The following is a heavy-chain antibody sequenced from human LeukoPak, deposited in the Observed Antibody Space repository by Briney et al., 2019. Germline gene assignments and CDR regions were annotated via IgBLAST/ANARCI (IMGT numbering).Heavy chain of an antibody. D-gene: IGHD5-24*01. V-gene: IGHV2-5*02. CDR3: AQLRDGYTLSTLCPFDM. J-gene: IGHJ3*02. CDR2: NSWEDDR. CDR1: GFSLSTIGGG. Sequence: ASGPTLVNPTQTHTLTCTFSGFSLSTIGGGVGWMRQPPAKALEWLAVNSWEDDRYYRPSLRTRLTITKDTSKNQVVLTVTNMDPVETGTYCCAQLRDGYTLSTLCPFDMWGQGKMVIVSS.